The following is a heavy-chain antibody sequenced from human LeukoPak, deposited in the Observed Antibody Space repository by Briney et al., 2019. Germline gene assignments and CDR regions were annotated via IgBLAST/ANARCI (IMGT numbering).Heavy chain of an antibody. V-gene: IGHV4-31*03. D-gene: IGHD3-3*02. CDR2: IYYSGST. Sequence: PSETLSLTCTVSGGSISSGGYYWSWIRQHPGKGLEWIGYIYYSGSTYYNPSLKSRVTISVDTSKSQFSLNLNSVTAADTAVYYCATSHFWSGYYGVWGQGTLVTVSS. J-gene: IGHJ4*02. CDR3: ATSHFWSGYYGV. CDR1: GGSISSGGYY.